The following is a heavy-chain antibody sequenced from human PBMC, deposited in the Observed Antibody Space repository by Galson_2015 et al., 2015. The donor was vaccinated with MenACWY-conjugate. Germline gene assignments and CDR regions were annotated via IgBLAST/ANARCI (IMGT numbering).Heavy chain of an antibody. J-gene: IGHJ4*02. CDR3: AKTRYYDGSDYSDNHFDL. Sequence: PLRLSCAASGFTFSSYSMNWVRQAPGKGLEWVSSISSSSTYIYYADTVKGRFTVSRDNSKHTLYLEMNSLRAEDAAVYYCAKTRYYDGSDYSDNHFDLWGQGTLVTVSS. V-gene: IGHV3-21*04. CDR1: GFTFSSYS. CDR2: ISSSSTYI. D-gene: IGHD3-22*01.